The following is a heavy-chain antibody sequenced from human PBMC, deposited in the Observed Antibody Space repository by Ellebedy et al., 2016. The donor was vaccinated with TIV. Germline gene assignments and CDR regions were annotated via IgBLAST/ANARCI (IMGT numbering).Heavy chain of an antibody. J-gene: IGHJ4*02. D-gene: IGHD2-15*01. CDR2: IRYDGSDK. V-gene: IGHV3-30*02. CDR3: ANGAPGVAVAAFEY. Sequence: GESLKISCAASGFTFSDYGMHWVRQAPGKGLEWVAFIRYDGSDKYYADSVKGRFTISRDISKNTLYLHMNSLRAEDTAVYYCANGAPGVAVAAFEYWGQGTLVTVSS. CDR1: GFTFSDYG.